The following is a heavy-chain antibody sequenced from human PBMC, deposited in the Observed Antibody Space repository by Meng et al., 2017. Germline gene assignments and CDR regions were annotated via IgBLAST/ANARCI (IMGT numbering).Heavy chain of an antibody. CDR1: GFALSGGT. V-gene: IGHV2-5*02. D-gene: IGHD7-27*01. CDR2: IYWDDDK. Sequence: QTTLKESGPTLVKPTQTLTLTCSISGFALSGGTVAWIRQPPGKALECLAVIYWDDDKRYRPSLESRLTITKDTSKNQVVLTMTNVDPVDTATYYCARARELWGRPLPSPFDYWGPGTLVTVSS. CDR3: ARARELWGRPLPSPFDY. J-gene: IGHJ4*02.